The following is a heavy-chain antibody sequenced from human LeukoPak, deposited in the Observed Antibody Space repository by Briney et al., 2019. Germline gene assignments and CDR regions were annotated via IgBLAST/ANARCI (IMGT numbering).Heavy chain of an antibody. CDR3: ARGRRLRGVTSRPIYYYYYMDV. J-gene: IGHJ6*03. V-gene: IGHV1-8*03. CDR1: GYTFNTFD. CDR2: VNPYNDKT. D-gene: IGHD3-10*01. Sequence: ASVKASCKASGYTFNTFDINWVPQATGHGPEWMGWVNPYNDKTVYAPKFQGRVSISSNNSITTAYMEFSGLKSDDTAVYYCARGRRLRGVTSRPIYYYYYMDVWGGGTTVTVSS.